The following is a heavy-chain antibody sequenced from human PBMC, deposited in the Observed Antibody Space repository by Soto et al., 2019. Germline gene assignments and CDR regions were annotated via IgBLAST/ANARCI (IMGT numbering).Heavy chain of an antibody. D-gene: IGHD3-10*01. Sequence: EVQLVESGGGLVQPGGSLKLSCAASGFTFSGSAMHWVRQASGKGLEWVGRIRSKANSYATAYAASVKGRFTSSRDDSENTAYLQMNSLKTADTAVYYCTSPDYGSEYYCGMDVWGQGTTVTVSS. CDR1: GFTFSGSA. V-gene: IGHV3-73*02. CDR3: TSPDYGSEYYCGMDV. J-gene: IGHJ6*02. CDR2: IRSKANSYAT.